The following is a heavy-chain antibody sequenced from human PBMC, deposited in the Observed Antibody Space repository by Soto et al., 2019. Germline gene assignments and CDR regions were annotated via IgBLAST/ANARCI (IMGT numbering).Heavy chain of an antibody. J-gene: IGHJ5*02. CDR3: ARGDYYDSSGYSYWFDP. V-gene: IGHV5-51*01. Sequence: GESLKISCKGSGYRFTSHWIGWVRQMPGKGLESMGIIYPGDSDTRYSPSFQGQVTISADKSISTAYLQWSSLRASDTAMYYCARGDYYDSSGYSYWFDPWGQGTLVTVSS. CDR1: GYRFTSHW. D-gene: IGHD3-22*01. CDR2: IYPGDSDT.